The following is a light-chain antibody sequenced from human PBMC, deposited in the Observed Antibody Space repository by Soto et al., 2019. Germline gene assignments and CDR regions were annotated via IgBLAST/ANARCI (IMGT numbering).Light chain of an antibody. CDR2: AAS. V-gene: IGKV1-9*01. J-gene: IGKJ5*01. CDR3: QQLKSYPLT. Sequence: IQFTQSPSSLSASVGDRVTITCRASQGINSYLTWYQQTPGKAPKLLIYAASTLQSGVPSRFRGSGSETEFTLTISSLQPEDFSTYYCQQLKSYPLTFGQGTRLEIK. CDR1: QGINSY.